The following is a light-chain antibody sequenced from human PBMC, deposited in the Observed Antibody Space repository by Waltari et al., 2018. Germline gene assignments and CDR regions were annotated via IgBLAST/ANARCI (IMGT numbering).Light chain of an antibody. V-gene: IGKV3-15*01. CDR3: QHYNNWPLT. CDR2: GAS. Sequence: EIVMTQSPATLSVSPGERATLSCRASQSINYNLAWYQQNPGQAPRLLIYGASTRAIGIPARFSGSGSGTEFTLTISSLQSEDFAVYYCQHYNNWPLTFGGGTKVEIK. J-gene: IGKJ4*01. CDR1: QSINYN.